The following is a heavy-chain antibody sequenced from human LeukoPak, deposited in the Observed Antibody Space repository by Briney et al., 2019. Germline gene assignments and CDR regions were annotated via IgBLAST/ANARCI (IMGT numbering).Heavy chain of an antibody. J-gene: IGHJ4*02. CDR1: GFTFSSYW. V-gene: IGHV3-7*03. Sequence: GGSLRLSCAASGFTFSSYWMSWVRQAPGKGLEWVANIKKDGSEKYSVDSVKGRFTISRDNSKNTLYLQMNSLRAEDTAVYYCAKDRRAGSYDYWGQGTLVTVSS. CDR2: IKKDGSEK. D-gene: IGHD3-10*01. CDR3: AKDRRAGSYDY.